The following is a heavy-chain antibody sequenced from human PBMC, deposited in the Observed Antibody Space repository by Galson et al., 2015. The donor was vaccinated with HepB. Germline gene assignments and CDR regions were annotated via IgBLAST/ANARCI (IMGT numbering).Heavy chain of an antibody. CDR2: ISGSGGST. V-gene: IGHV3-23*01. CDR3: AKDGAKYDYVWGSYRYYFDY. J-gene: IGHJ4*01. D-gene: IGHD3-16*02. Sequence: SLRLSCAASGFTFSSYAMSWVRQAPGKGLEWVSAISGSGGSTYYADSVKGRFTISRDNSKNTLYLQMNSLRAEDTAVYYCAKDGAKYDYVWGSYRYYFDYWGQGTLVTVSS. CDR1: GFTFSSYA.